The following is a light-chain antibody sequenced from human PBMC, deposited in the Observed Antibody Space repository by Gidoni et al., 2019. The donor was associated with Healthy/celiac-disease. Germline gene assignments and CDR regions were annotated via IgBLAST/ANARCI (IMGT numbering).Light chain of an antibody. Sequence: EIVLTQSPGTLSLSPGERATLSCRASQSVSSSYVAWYQQKPGQAPRLLIYGASSRATGLPDRFSGSGSGTDVTLLTSRLEPEDVAAYYCHQYGSSPPFTFGPGTKVDIK. V-gene: IGKV3-20*01. CDR1: QSVSSSY. CDR3: HQYGSSPPFT. J-gene: IGKJ3*01. CDR2: GAS.